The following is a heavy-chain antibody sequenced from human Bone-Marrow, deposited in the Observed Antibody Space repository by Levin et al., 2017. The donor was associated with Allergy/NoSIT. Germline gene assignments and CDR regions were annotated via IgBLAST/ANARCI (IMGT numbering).Heavy chain of an antibody. CDR3: AKDDNSGSGDYTWGNFDH. CDR2: ISDSGRST. J-gene: IGHJ4*02. D-gene: IGHD3-16*01. V-gene: IGHV3-23*01. Sequence: GESLKISCAASGFTFSSYAMSWVRQTPGKGLEWVSAISDSGRSTVYGDPVKGRFTISRDNSKSTLYLQMNTLRVEDTAVYYCAKDDNSGSGDYTWGNFDHWGRGTLVTVSP. CDR1: GFTFSSYA.